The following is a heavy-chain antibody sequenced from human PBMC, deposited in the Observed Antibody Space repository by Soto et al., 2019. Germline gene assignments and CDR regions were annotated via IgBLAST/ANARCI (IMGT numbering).Heavy chain of an antibody. CDR2: IYYSGST. Sequence: LQTLSLTCSVAGGCISSYYWSWIRQPPGKGLEWIGYIYYSGSTNYNTSLKSRGTISVDTSKNQFSLKLSSVTAADTAVYYCARHPPKNYADPKYSFDSWGQGTLVTVSS. D-gene: IGHD3-16*01. V-gene: IGHV4-59*01. CDR1: GGCISSYY. J-gene: IGHJ4*02. CDR3: ARHPPKNYADPKYSFDS.